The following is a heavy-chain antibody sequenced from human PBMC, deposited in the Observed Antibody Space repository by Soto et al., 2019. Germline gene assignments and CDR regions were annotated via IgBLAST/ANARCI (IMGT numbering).Heavy chain of an antibody. V-gene: IGHV1-46*01. CDR1: GYTFTSYG. Sequence: ASVKVSCKASGYTFTSYGISWVRQAPGQGLEWMGVINPSGGTTTYAQRFQGRVTMTRDTSTSTVYMELRSLRSEDTAVYYCAKLEGGVAGTLNYWGQGTLVTVSS. J-gene: IGHJ4*02. D-gene: IGHD6-19*01. CDR2: INPSGGTT. CDR3: AKLEGGVAGTLNY.